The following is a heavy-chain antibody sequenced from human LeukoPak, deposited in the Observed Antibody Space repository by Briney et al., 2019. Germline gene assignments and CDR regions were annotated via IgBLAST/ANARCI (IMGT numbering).Heavy chain of an antibody. Sequence: PGGSLRLSCAASGFTFSSYGMHWVRQAPGKGLEWVAVISYDGSNKYYADSVQGRFIISRDNSKNTLYLQMNSLRTGDTAVYYCAKADSSGWYNLDYWGQGTLVTVSS. CDR1: GFTFSSYG. CDR3: AKADSSGWYNLDY. CDR2: ISYDGSNK. V-gene: IGHV3-30*18. J-gene: IGHJ4*02. D-gene: IGHD6-19*01.